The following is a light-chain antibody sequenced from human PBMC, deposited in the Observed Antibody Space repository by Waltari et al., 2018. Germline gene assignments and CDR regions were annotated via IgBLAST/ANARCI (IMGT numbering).Light chain of an antibody. J-gene: IGLJ3*02. V-gene: IGLV2-11*01. CDR3: CSYAGYYTV. Sequence: QSALTQPRSVSGSPGQSVTNSCTGTSSDVGGYNFVSWYQQYPGKAPKLMIYVVNKRPSAVPDRFSGSKSGNTASLIIPGLQTEDEADYYCCSYAGYYTVFGGGTKLTVL. CDR2: VVN. CDR1: SSDVGGYNF.